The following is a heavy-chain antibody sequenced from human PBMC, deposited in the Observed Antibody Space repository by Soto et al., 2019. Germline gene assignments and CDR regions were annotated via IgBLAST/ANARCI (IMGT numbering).Heavy chain of an antibody. CDR3: VQSRCGGDCLQSYSSHSYYGLDV. CDR1: GFSLSTIGVG. CDR2: IYWDDDK. J-gene: IGHJ6*02. D-gene: IGHD2-21*02. Sequence: QSTLKESGPTLVKPTQTLTLTCTFSGFSLSTIGVGVGWIRQPPGKALEWLALIYWDDDKRYSPSLKSRLTVTKDTSKNQVVLTMTNMDPVDTATYYCVQSRCGGDCLQSYSSHSYYGLDVWGQGTTVTVSS. V-gene: IGHV2-5*02.